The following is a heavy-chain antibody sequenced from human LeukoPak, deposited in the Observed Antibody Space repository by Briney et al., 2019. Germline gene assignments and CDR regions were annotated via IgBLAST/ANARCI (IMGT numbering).Heavy chain of an antibody. V-gene: IGHV1-18*04. CDR3: ARDMAPYYDILTGRSGAFDI. Sequence: ASVKVSCKTSGYAFTTYGLSWVRQAPGQGHEWMGWINTDYQNAENAEQFQGRVTLTADTSTSTAYMELSSLRSEDTAVYYCARDMAPYYDILTGRSGAFDIWGQGTMVTVSS. CDR2: INTDYQNA. CDR1: GYAFTTYG. J-gene: IGHJ3*02. D-gene: IGHD3-9*01.